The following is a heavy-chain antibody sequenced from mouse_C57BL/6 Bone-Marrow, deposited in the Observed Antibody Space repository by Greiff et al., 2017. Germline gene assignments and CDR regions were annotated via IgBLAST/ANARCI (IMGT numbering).Heavy chain of an antibody. CDR2: MNPSIGYT. V-gene: IGHV1-4*01. Sequence: QVQLQQSGAELARPGAPVQMSCKASGYTFTRYTMHWVKQRTGQGLEWIGYMNPSIGYTKYNQKFKDKATLPADKSSCTGYMQLSCLTSEDSAVYYWSSGPNFLLRPVWDCWYFDVWGTGTTVTVSS. CDR1: GYTFTRYT. D-gene: IGHD1-1*01. J-gene: IGHJ1*03. CDR3: SSGPNFLLRPVWDCWYFDV.